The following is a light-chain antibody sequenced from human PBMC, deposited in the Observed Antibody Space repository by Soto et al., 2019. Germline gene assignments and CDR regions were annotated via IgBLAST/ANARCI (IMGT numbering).Light chain of an antibody. CDR2: GAS. CDR3: QQYNNWPRG. V-gene: IGKV3-15*01. Sequence: EIVMTQSPATLSVSPGERATLSCRASQSVSSNLAWYQQKPGQAPRLLIYGASTRATGIPARFSGSGSGTEFTITISSLQSEDFAVYYCQQYNNWPRGFGQGTQ. CDR1: QSVSSN. J-gene: IGKJ1*01.